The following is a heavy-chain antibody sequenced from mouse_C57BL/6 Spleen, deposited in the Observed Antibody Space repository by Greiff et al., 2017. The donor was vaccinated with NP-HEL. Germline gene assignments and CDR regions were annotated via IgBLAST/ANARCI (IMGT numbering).Heavy chain of an antibody. D-gene: IGHD2-3*01. CDR1: GYTFTEYT. J-gene: IGHJ4*01. CDR3: ARHAPDGYYQGYYAMDY. CDR2: FYPGSGSI. V-gene: IGHV1-62-2*01. Sequence: QVQLKESGAELVKPGASVKLSCKASGYTFTEYTIHWVKQRSGQGLEWIGWFYPGSGSIKYNEKFKDKATLTADKSSSTVYMELSRLTSEDSAVYFCARHAPDGYYQGYYAMDYWGQGTSVTVSS.